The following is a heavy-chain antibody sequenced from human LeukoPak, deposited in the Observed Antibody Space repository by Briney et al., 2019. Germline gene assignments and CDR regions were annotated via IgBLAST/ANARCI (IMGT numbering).Heavy chain of an antibody. D-gene: IGHD5-18*01. V-gene: IGHV1-3*01. J-gene: IGHJ4*02. CDR3: ARGGYSYGLFDY. Sequence: KFQGRVTITRDTSASTAYMELSSLRSEDTAAYYCARGGYSYGLFDYWGQGTLVTVSS.